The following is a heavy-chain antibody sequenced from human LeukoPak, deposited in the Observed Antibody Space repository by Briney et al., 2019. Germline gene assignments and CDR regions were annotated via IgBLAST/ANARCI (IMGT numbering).Heavy chain of an antibody. CDR2: ISSSSSYI. D-gene: IGHD2-2*01. V-gene: IGHV3-21*01. CDR1: GFTFSSYS. J-gene: IGHJ6*03. CDR3: AKDAPTYRQLYYMDV. Sequence: PGGSLRLSCAASGFTFSSYSMNWVRQAPGKGLEWVSSISSSSSYIYYADSVKGRFTISRDNAKNSLYLQMNSLRAEDTAVYYCAKDAPTYRQLYYMDVWGKGTTVTVSS.